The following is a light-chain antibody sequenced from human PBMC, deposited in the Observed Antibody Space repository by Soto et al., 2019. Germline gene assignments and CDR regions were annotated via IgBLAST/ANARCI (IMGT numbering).Light chain of an antibody. CDR1: SGHSSYA. V-gene: IGLV4-69*01. J-gene: IGLJ3*02. CDR3: QTWGTGIRA. CDR2: VNSDGSH. Sequence: QSVLTQSPSASASLGASVKLTCTLSSGHSSYAIAWHQQQPEKGPRHLMKVNSDGSHSKGDGIPDRFSGSSSGADRYLIISSLQSEDEADYYCQTWGTGIRAFGGGTKLTVL.